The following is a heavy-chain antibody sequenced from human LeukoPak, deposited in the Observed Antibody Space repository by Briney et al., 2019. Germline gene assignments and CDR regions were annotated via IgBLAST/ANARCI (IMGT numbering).Heavy chain of an antibody. CDR3: ARSPTPDWFDP. V-gene: IGHV4-59*01. J-gene: IGHJ5*02. CDR1: GGSISSYY. CDR2: IYYSGST. Sequence: PSETLSLTCTVSGGSISSYYWSWIRQPPGKGLEWIGHIYYSGSTNYNPSLKSRVTISVDTSKNQFSLKLSSVTAADTAVYYCARSPTPDWFDPWGQGTLVTVSS.